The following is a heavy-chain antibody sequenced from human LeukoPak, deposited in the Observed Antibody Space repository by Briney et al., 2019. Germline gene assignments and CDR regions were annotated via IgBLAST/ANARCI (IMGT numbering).Heavy chain of an antibody. CDR2: ISYDGRNK. Sequence: PGRSLRLSCEASGFTFSTYGMPWVRQAPGKGLEWVAVISYDGRNKYYADSVKGRFTISRDNSKNTLYLQMNSLRAEDTALYYCAKATPPRDGSNPDYWGQGTLVTVSS. J-gene: IGHJ4*02. CDR3: AKATPPRDGSNPDY. CDR1: GFTFSTYG. D-gene: IGHD5-24*01. V-gene: IGHV3-30*18.